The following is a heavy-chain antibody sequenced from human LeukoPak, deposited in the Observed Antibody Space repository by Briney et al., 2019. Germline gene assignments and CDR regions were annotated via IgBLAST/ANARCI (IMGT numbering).Heavy chain of an antibody. V-gene: IGHV3-74*01. CDR3: TTGPSYGYEW. Sequence: GGSLRLSCAASGMTFSNHWMHWVRQAPGKGLVWVSLIKTDGRTTIYADSVKGRSTISRDNGKSTLYLQMNSPRAEDTAIYYCTTGPSYGYEWWGQGTVVTVSS. D-gene: IGHD3-16*01. CDR1: GMTFSNHW. CDR2: IKTDGRTT. J-gene: IGHJ4*02.